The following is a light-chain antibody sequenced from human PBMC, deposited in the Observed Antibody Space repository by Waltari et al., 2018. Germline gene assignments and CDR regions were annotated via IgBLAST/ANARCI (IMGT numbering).Light chain of an antibody. CDR3: FSYAGSDTYV. Sequence: QSALTQPRSVSGSLGQSVAIPCTGTRTDGGGYNFVSWYQQHPGKAPKIIIYDVTKRPSGVPEEFSGSKSGNTASLTISGLQPEHEANYYCFSYAGSDTYVFGTGTEVTVL. CDR2: DVT. J-gene: IGLJ1*01. V-gene: IGLV2-11*01. CDR1: RTDGGGYNF.